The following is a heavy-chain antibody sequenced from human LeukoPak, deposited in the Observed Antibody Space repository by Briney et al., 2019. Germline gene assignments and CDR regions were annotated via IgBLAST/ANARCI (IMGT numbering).Heavy chain of an antibody. V-gene: IGHV3-21*01. CDR2: ISSSSSYI. J-gene: IGHJ6*02. CDR1: GFTFSSYS. Sequence: GGSLRLSCAASGFTFSSYSMNWVRQAPGKGLEWVSSISSSSSYIYYADSVKGRFTISRDNATNSLYLQMNSLRAEDTAVYYCARDYGDSKRFSYYGMDVWGQGTTVTVSS. CDR3: ARDYGDSKRFSYYGMDV. D-gene: IGHD4-17*01.